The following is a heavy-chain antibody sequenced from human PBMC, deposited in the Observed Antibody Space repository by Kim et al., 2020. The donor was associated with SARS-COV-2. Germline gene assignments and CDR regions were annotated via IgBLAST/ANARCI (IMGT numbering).Heavy chain of an antibody. V-gene: IGHV1-8*01. J-gene: IGHJ3*02. CDR1: GYTFTSYD. CDR3: ARGPLLWFGELLGVDSAFDI. Sequence: ASVKVSCKASGYTFTSYDINWVRQATGQGLEWMGWMNPNSGNTGYAQKFQGRVTMTRNTSISTAYMELSSLRSEDTAVYYCARGPLLWFGELLGVDSAFDIWGQGTMVTVSS. CDR2: MNPNSGNT. D-gene: IGHD3-10*01.